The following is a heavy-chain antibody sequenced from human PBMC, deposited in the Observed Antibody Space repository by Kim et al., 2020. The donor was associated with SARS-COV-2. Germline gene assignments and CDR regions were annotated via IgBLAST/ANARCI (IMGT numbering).Heavy chain of an antibody. V-gene: IGHV6-1*01. CDR3: ARVHARGGNWFDP. Sequence: YAVSVKSRKTITPDTSNNQFSLQLNSVTPEDTAVYYCARVHARGGNWFDPWGQGTLVTVSS. J-gene: IGHJ5*02. D-gene: IGHD2-8*01.